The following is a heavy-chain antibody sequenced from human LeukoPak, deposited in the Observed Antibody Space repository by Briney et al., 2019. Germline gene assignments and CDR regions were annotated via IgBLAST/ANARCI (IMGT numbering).Heavy chain of an antibody. CDR3: AKDLSYGDYVGYFDY. CDR2: ISYDGSNE. CDR1: GFTLSSYG. V-gene: IGHV3-30*18. J-gene: IGHJ4*02. Sequence: GGSLRLSCAASGFTLSSYGMHWVRQAPGKGLEWVAVISYDGSNEYYADSVKGRFTISRDISKNTLYMQMNSLRAEDTAVYYCAKDLSYGDYVGYFDYWGQGTLVTVFS. D-gene: IGHD4-17*01.